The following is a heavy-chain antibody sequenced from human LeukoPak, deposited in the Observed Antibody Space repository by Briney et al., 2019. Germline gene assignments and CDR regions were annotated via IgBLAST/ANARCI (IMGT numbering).Heavy chain of an antibody. CDR1: GFTFSSYG. J-gene: IGHJ4*02. D-gene: IGHD2-21*02. Sequence: GGSLRLSCAASGFTFSSYGMHWVRQAPGKGLEWVAFIRYDGSNKYYADSVKGRFTISRDNSKNTLYLQMNGLRAEDTAVYYCAKSRTVVVTAIFGYWGQGTLVTVSS. CDR3: AKSRTVVVTAIFGY. V-gene: IGHV3-30*02. CDR2: IRYDGSNK.